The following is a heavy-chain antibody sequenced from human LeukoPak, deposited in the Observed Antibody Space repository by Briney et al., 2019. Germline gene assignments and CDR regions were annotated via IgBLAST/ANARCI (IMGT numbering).Heavy chain of an antibody. CDR2: ISWDSGNI. V-gene: IGHV3-9*01. J-gene: IGHJ4*02. Sequence: PGGSLRLSCAASGFTFGDYAMHWVRQAPGKGLEWVSGISWDSGNIGYADSLKGRFTISRDNAKNSLYLQMNSLRPEDTALYYCANLHGDYRDYWGQGTQVTVSS. CDR3: ANLHGDYRDY. D-gene: IGHD4-17*01. CDR1: GFTFGDYA.